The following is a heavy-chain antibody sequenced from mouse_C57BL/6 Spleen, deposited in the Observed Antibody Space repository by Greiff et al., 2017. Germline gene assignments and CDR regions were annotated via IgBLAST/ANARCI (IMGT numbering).Heavy chain of an antibody. D-gene: IGHD2-3*01. V-gene: IGHV6-3*01. Sequence: EVKLMESGGGLVQPGGSMKLSCVASGFTFSNYWMNWVRQSPEKGLEWVAQIRLKSDNYATHYAESVKGRFTISRDDSKSSVYLQMNNLRAEDTGIYYGTGPFDYDGPFAYWGQGTLVTVSA. CDR3: TGPFDYDGPFAY. CDR2: IRLKSDNYAT. CDR1: GFTFSNYW. J-gene: IGHJ3*01.